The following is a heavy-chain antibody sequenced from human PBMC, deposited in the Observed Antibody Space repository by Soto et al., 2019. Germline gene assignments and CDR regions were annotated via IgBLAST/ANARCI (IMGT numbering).Heavy chain of an antibody. Sequence: QVQLVQSGAEGKKPGASVKVSCKAPGYTFITYGVSWVRQAPGQGLDWLGWISTYNGNTRYAERLQGRVTMTTDTTTNTAYMELRNLRSDDTAVYYCARGPTDYYDNSANYFLDYWGQGTLVTVSS. CDR3: ARGPTDYYDNSANYFLDY. CDR2: ISTYNGNT. CDR1: GYTFITYG. D-gene: IGHD3-22*01. V-gene: IGHV1-18*01. J-gene: IGHJ4*02.